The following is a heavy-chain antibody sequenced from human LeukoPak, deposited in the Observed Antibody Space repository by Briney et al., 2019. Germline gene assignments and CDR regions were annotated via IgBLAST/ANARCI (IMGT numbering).Heavy chain of an antibody. CDR3: ASGLLVVVAATDY. V-gene: IGHV3-21*01. CDR1: GFTFSSYS. CDR2: ISSSSSYI. J-gene: IGHJ4*02. Sequence: PGGALRLSCAASGFTFSSYSMNWVRQAPGKGLEGVSSISSSSSYIYYADSVKGRFTISRDNAKNSLYLQMNSLRAEDKAVYYCASGLLVVVAATDYWGQGTLVTVSS. D-gene: IGHD2-15*01.